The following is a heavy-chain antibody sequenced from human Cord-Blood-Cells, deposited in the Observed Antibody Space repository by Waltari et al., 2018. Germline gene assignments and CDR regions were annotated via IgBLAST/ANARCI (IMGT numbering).Heavy chain of an antibody. D-gene: IGHD3-22*01. CDR1: GFTFSSDG. J-gene: IGHJ2*01. V-gene: IGHV3-33*01. CDR3: ASSSSGDDSSGYYWYFDL. CDR2: IWYDGSNK. Sequence: QVQLVESGGGVVQPGRSLRLSCAASGFTFSSDGMHWVRTAHGQGLEWVAVIWYDGSNKYYADSVKGRFTISRDNSKNTLYLQMNSLRAEDTAVYYCASSSSGDDSSGYYWYFDLWGRGTLVTVSS.